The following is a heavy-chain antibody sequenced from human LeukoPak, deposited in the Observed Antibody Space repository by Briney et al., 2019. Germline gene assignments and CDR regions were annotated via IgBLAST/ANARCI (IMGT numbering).Heavy chain of an antibody. CDR2: IYYSGST. Sequence: PSETLSLTCTVSGGSISSYYWSWVRQPPGKGLEWLGYIYYSGSTNYTPSLKSRVTISVDTSKNQFSLKLSSVTAPDTAVYYCARGQSGYDSVAWGQGTLVTVSS. D-gene: IGHD5-12*01. CDR1: GGSISSYY. CDR3: ARGQSGYDSVA. V-gene: IGHV4-59*01. J-gene: IGHJ5*02.